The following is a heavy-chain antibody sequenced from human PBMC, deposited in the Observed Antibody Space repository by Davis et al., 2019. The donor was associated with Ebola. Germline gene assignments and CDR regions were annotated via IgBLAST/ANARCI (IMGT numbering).Heavy chain of an antibody. Sequence: GESLKISCAASGFTFSGSAMHWVRQASGKGLEWFGRIRSKANSYATAYAASVKGRFTISRDDSKNTAYLQMNSLKTEDTAVYYCTSRLYYGSGMDVWGQGTTVTVSS. J-gene: IGHJ6*02. CDR2: IRSKANSYAT. D-gene: IGHD3-10*01. CDR3: TSRLYYGSGMDV. V-gene: IGHV3-73*01. CDR1: GFTFSGSA.